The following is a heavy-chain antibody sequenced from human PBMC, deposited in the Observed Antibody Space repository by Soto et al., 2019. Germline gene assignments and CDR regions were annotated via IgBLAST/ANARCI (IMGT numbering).Heavy chain of an antibody. D-gene: IGHD7-27*01. CDR1: GGSISSGGYY. V-gene: IGHV4-31*03. CDR3: AREVRKRLGQ. Sequence: QVQLQESGPGLVKPSQTLSITCTVSGGSISSGGYYWSWIRQHPGKGLEWIGYIYYSGSTYYNPSLKSRVTTSVDTSKNQFSLNLSSVAAAVTAVYYCAREVRKRLGQWGQGTLVTVSS. J-gene: IGHJ4*02. CDR2: IYYSGST.